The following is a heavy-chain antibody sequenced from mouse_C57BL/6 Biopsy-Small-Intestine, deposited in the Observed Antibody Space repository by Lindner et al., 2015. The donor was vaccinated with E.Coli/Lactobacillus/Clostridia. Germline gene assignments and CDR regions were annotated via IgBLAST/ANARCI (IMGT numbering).Heavy chain of an antibody. Sequence: VQLQESGPDLVKPGASVKISCKASGYSFTSYYMNWVKQSPEKSLEWIGEINPSTGGTTYNQKFRAKATMTVDKSSSTAYMQLRSLTSEDSAVYFRARYYYASSYFDYWGQGTTLTVSS. V-gene: IGHV1-42*01. CDR3: ARYYYASSYFDY. CDR2: INPSTGGT. CDR1: GYSFTSYY. D-gene: IGHD1-1*01. J-gene: IGHJ2*01.